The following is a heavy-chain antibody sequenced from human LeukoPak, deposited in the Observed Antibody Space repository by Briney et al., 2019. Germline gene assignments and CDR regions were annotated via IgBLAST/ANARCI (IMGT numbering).Heavy chain of an antibody. CDR2: ISGSGGST. Sequence: GGSLRLSCAASGFTFSSYAMSWVRQAPGKGLEWVSAISGSGGSTYYADSVKGRFTISRDNSKNTLYLQMNSLRAEDTAVYYCAKSGDSSGYYDDFDYWGQGTLVTVSS. V-gene: IGHV3-23*01. D-gene: IGHD3-22*01. CDR1: GFTFSSYA. J-gene: IGHJ4*02. CDR3: AKSGDSSGYYDDFDY.